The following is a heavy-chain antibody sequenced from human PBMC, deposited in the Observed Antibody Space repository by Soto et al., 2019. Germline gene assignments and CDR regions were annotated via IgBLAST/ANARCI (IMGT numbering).Heavy chain of an antibody. V-gene: IGHV1-69*01. CDR2: IIPIFGTA. J-gene: IGHJ5*02. D-gene: IGHD5-12*01. CDR3: AGGGYSGYPVGWFDP. Sequence: QVQLVQSGAEVKKPGSSVKVSCKASGGTFSSYAISWVRQAPGQGLEWMGGIIPIFGTANYAQKFQGRVTITADESTSTAYMELSRLRSADTAVHYCAGGGYSGYPVGWFDPWGQGTLVTVSS. CDR1: GGTFSSYA.